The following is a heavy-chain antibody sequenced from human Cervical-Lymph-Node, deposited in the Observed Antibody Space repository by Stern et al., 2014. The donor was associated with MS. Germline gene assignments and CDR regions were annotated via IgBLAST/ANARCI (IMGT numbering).Heavy chain of an antibody. D-gene: IGHD3-22*01. CDR2: MNPNSGNT. CDR1: GYTFTSYD. V-gene: IGHV1-8*01. J-gene: IGHJ6*02. Sequence: QVQLVQSGAEVKKPGASVKVSCKASGYTFTSYDINWVRQATGQGLEWMGWMNPNSGNTGYAQKFQGRVTMTRNTSISTAYMELSSLRSEDTAVYYCARDYYDSSGYYYPYYYYYGMDVLGQGTTVTVSS. CDR3: ARDYYDSSGYYYPYYYYYGMDV.